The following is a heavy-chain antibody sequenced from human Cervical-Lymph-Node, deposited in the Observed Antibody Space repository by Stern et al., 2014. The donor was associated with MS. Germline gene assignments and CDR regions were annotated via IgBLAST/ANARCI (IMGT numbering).Heavy chain of an antibody. D-gene: IGHD6-13*01. V-gene: IGHV3-48*02. CDR1: GFTFSSYS. CDR2: ISSSSSTI. Sequence: EDQLVESGGGLVQPGGSLRLSCAASGFTFSSYSMNWVRQAPGKGLEWVSYISSSSSTIYYADSVKGRFTISRDNAKNSLYLQMNSLRDEDTAVYYCARGGGAAAGRWAYYYYGMDVWGQGTTVTVSS. CDR3: ARGGGAAAGRWAYYYYGMDV. J-gene: IGHJ6*02.